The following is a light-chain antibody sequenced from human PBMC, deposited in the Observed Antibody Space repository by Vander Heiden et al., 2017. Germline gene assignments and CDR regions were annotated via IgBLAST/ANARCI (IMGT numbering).Light chain of an antibody. V-gene: IGLV2-14*01. Sequence: QSALTHPASVSGSPGLSITISCPRTSSDIGGYSYVSWYQRHPGKAPKLIIYDVDSRPSGVSNRFSGSKSGKTASLTISGLQAEDEAEYYCSSYTTSGTFPYVFGAGTQVTVL. J-gene: IGLJ1*01. CDR3: SSYTTSGTFPYV. CDR1: SSDIGGYSY. CDR2: DVD.